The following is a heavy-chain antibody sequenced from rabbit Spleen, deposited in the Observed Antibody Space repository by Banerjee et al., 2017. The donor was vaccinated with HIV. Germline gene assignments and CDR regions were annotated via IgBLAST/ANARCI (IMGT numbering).Heavy chain of an antibody. V-gene: IGHV1S43*01. CDR3: ARDTSSSFSSYGMDL. J-gene: IGHJ6*01. CDR2: INTYTGKS. D-gene: IGHD1-1*01. CDR1: GIDFSSYNY. Sequence: QQQLEESGGGLVKPGGTLTLTCKASGIDFSSYNYMCWVRQAPGKGLEWIACINTYTGKSVYASWATGRFTISRTSSITVTLQMTSLTAADTATYFCARDTSSSFSSYGMDLWGPGTLVTVS.